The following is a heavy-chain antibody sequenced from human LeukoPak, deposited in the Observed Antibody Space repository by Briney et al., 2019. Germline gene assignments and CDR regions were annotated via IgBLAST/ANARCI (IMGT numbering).Heavy chain of an antibody. Sequence: GGSLRLSCAASGFTFDAYTMTWVRQAPGKGLKWVSSISSSSSYMYYADSVMGRFTISRDSAKNSLYLQMNSLRAEDTAVYFCARGPAYHYDSSDYYFDYWGQGILVTVSS. J-gene: IGHJ4*02. D-gene: IGHD3-22*01. V-gene: IGHV3-21*01. CDR2: ISSSSSYM. CDR3: ARGPAYHYDSSDYYFDY. CDR1: GFTFDAYT.